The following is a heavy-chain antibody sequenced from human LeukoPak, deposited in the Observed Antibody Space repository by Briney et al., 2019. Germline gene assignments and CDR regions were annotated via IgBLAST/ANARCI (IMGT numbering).Heavy chain of an antibody. CDR2: IYSGGST. D-gene: IGHD5-12*01. CDR1: GFTVSSNY. Sequence: GGSLRLSCAASGFTVSSNYMSWVRQAPGKGLEWVSVIYSGGSTYYADSVKGRFTISRDNSKNTLYLQMNSLRAEDTAVYYCMREDSGYDSTPVFDPWGQGTLVTVSS. V-gene: IGHV3-66*01. CDR3: MREDSGYDSTPVFDP. J-gene: IGHJ5*02.